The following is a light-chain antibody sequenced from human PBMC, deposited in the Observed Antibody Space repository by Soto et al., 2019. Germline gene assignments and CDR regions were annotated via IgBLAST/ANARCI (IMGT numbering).Light chain of an antibody. CDR1: QRVSCGF. CDR2: DTS. J-gene: IGKJ1*01. CDR3: EQYGSSAS. V-gene: IGKV3D-20*01. Sequence: IVLTKSPGTLSLSPGERATLYCGASQRVSCGFLAWYQQKPGLAPRLILYDTSFRATGIPDRFSVSGSGTDFTVTSCRLDPEDFAVYYGEQYGSSASFGQGTKVDIK.